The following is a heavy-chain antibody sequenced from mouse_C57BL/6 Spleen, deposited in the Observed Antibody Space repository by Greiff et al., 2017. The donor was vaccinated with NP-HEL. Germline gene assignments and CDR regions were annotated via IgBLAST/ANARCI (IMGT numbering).Heavy chain of an antibody. V-gene: IGHV5-17*01. CDR1: GFTFSDYG. CDR2: ISSGSSTI. J-gene: IGHJ4*01. CDR3: ARPMRVGEYYAMEY. D-gene: IGHD1-1*01. Sequence: EVMLVESGGGLVKPGGSLKLSCAASGFTFSDYGMHWVRQAPEKGLEWVAYISSGSSTIYYADTVKGRFTISRDNAKNTLFLQMTSLRSEETDMYDCARPMRVGEYYAMEYWGQGTSVTVSS.